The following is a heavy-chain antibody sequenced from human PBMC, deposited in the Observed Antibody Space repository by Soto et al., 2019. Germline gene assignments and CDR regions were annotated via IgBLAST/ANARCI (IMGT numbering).Heavy chain of an antibody. CDR1: AFTFSNAW. V-gene: IGHV3-15*01. CDR3: TTQATTVTTYYYYGMDV. Sequence: PGGSLRLSCAASAFTFSNAWMSWVRQAPGRGLEWVGRIKSKTDGGTTDYAAPVKGRFTISRDDSKNTLYLQMNSLKTEDTAVYYCTTQATTVTTYYYYGMDVWGQGTTVTVSS. J-gene: IGHJ6*02. CDR2: IKSKTDGGTT. D-gene: IGHD4-17*01.